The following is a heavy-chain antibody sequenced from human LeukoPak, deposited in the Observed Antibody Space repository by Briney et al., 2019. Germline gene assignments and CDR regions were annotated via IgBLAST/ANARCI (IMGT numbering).Heavy chain of an antibody. V-gene: IGHV3-30*18. J-gene: IGHJ4*02. CDR1: XFSFGSYV. CDR2: ISYDGSNK. CDR3: AKNYYYDSSGAFDY. D-gene: IGHD3-22*01. Sequence: GGSLRLSCAASXFSFGSYVMHWVRQAPGKGLEWVALISYDGSNKHYADSVKGRFTISRDNSKNTLYLQMNSLRAEDTAVYYCAKNYYYDSSGAFDYWGQGTLVTVSS.